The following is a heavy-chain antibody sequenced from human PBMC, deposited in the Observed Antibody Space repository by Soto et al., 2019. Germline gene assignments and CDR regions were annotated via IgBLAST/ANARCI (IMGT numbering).Heavy chain of an antibody. CDR1: GYTFTSYY. V-gene: IGHV1-46*01. Sequence: QVQLVQSGAEVKKPGASVKVSCKASGYTFTSYYMHWVRQAPGQGLEWMGIINPSGGSTSYAQKFQGRVNMTRDTSTSTVYMELSSLRSEDTAVYYCASGGVDCGGDCYFDYWGQGTLVTVSS. J-gene: IGHJ4*02. CDR3: ASGGVDCGGDCYFDY. CDR2: INPSGGST. D-gene: IGHD2-21*02.